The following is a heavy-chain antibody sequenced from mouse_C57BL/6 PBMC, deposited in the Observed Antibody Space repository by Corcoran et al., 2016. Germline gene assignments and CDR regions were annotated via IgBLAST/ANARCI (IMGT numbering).Heavy chain of an antibody. V-gene: IGHV9-3*01. Sequence: QNQLVQSGPELKKPGETVNISCKASVYTFTTYGMSWVKQAPGKGLKWMGWINTYSGVPTYADDFKGRFAFSLETSASTAYLQINNLKNEDTATYFCARVYDGYYSAMDYWGQGTSVTVSS. CDR1: VYTFTTYG. J-gene: IGHJ4*01. CDR2: INTYSGVP. CDR3: ARVYDGYYSAMDY. D-gene: IGHD2-3*01.